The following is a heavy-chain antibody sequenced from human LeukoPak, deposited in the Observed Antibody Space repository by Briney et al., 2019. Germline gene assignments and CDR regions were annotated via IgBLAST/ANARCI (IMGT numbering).Heavy chain of an antibody. V-gene: IGHV4-59*12. D-gene: IGHD3-10*01. J-gene: IGHJ5*02. CDR3: ARGRFRMVRGVVGWFDP. CDR1: GGSISSYY. Sequence: SETLSLTCTVSGGSISSYYWSWIRQPPGKGLEWIGYIYYSGSTNYNPSLKSRVTISVDTSKNQFSLKLSSVTAADTAVYYCARGRFRMVRGVVGWFDPWGQGTLVTVSS. CDR2: IYYSGST.